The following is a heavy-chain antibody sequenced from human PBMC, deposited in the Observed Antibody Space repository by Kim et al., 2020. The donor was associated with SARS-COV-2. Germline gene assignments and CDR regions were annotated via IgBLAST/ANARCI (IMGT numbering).Heavy chain of an antibody. Sequence: GGSLRLSCAASGFTFSSYWMHWVRQAPGKGLVWVSRINSDGSSTSYADSVKGRFTISRDNAKNTLYLQMNSLRAEDTAVYYCARALPSIQLWSSLWYYYYMDVWGKGTTVTVSS. CDR3: ARALPSIQLWSSLWYYYYMDV. CDR2: INSDGSST. J-gene: IGHJ6*03. CDR1: GFTFSSYW. D-gene: IGHD5-18*01. V-gene: IGHV3-74*01.